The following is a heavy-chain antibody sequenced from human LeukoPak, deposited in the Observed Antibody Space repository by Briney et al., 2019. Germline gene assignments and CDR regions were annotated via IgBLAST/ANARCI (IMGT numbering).Heavy chain of an antibody. V-gene: IGHV3-11*06. CDR2: ISSSSSYT. CDR3: ARDEGYCSGGSCCSNY. D-gene: IGHD2-15*01. Sequence: GGSLRLSCAASGFTFSDYYMSWIRQAPGKGLEWVSYISSSSSYTNSADSVKGRFTISRDNAKNSLYLQMNSLRAEDTAVYYCARDEGYCSGGSCCSNYWGQGTLVTVSS. CDR1: GFTFSDYY. J-gene: IGHJ4*02.